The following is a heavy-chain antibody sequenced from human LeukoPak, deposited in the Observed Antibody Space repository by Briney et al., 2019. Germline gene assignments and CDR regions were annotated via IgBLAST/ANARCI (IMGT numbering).Heavy chain of an antibody. V-gene: IGHV3-7*01. Sequence: GGSLRLSCAASGFTFSSYWMSWVRQAPGKGLEWVANIKQDGSEKYYVDSVKGRFTISRDNAKNSLYLQMNSLRAEDTAVYYCARGPYGSGSPYYFDYWGQGTLXTVSS. CDR2: IKQDGSEK. J-gene: IGHJ4*02. CDR1: GFTFSSYW. CDR3: ARGPYGSGSPYYFDY. D-gene: IGHD3-10*01.